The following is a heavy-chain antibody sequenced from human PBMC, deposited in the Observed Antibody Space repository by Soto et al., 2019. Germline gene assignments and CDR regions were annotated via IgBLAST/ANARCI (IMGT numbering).Heavy chain of an antibody. CDR1: GGSFSCYY. CDR3: ARVTLSGIVGAKDDY. J-gene: IGHJ4*02. CDR2: INHSGST. Sequence: SETLSLTCAVYGGSFSCYYWSWIRQPPGKGLEWIGEINHSGSTNYNPSLKSRVTISVDTSKNQFSLKLSSVTAADTAVYYCARVTLSGIVGAKDDYWGQGTLVTVSS. V-gene: IGHV4-34*01. D-gene: IGHD1-26*01.